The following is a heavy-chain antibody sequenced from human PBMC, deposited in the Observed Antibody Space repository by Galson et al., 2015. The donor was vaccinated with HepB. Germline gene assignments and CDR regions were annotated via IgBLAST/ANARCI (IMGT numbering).Heavy chain of an antibody. CDR1: YTFTGYY. V-gene: IGHV1-2*02. J-gene: IGHJ5*02. D-gene: IGHD4-17*01. Sequence: YTFTGYYMHWVRRAPGQGLEWMGWINPNSGGTNYAQKFQGRVTMTRDTSISIVYMELSRLRSDDTAVYYCARGTVTTIGNNWFDPWGQGTLVIVSS. CDR2: INPNSGGT. CDR3: ARGTVTTIGNNWFDP.